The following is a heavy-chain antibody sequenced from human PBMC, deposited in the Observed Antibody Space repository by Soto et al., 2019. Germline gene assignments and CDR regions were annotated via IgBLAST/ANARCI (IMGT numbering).Heavy chain of an antibody. D-gene: IGHD2-21*02. CDR3: AKVYGGNSADY. J-gene: IGHJ4*02. CDR1: GFTFSSYG. V-gene: IGHV3-30*18. Sequence: GGSLRLSCAASGFTFSSYGMHWVRQAPGKGLEWVAVISYDGSNKYYADSVKGRFTISRDNSKNTLYLQMNSLRAEDTAVYYCAKVYGGNSADYWGQGTLVTVSS. CDR2: ISYDGSNK.